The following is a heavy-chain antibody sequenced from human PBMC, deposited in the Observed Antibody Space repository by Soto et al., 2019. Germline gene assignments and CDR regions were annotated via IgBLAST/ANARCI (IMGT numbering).Heavy chain of an antibody. CDR2: INHSGST. D-gene: IGHD6-13*01. CDR3: ARGYSSRTYYYYYGMDV. CDR1: GGYFSGYY. J-gene: IGHJ6*02. V-gene: IGHV4-34*01. Sequence: QVQLQESGPGLVKPSETLSLTCAVYGGYFSGYYWSWIRQPPGKGLEWIGEINHSGSTNYNPSLKSRVTISVKTSKNQFSLKLSAVTAADTAVYYCARGYSSRTYYYYYGMDVWGQGTTVTVSS.